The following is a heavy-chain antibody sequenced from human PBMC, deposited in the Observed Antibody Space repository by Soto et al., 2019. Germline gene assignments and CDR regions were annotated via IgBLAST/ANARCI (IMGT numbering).Heavy chain of an antibody. Sequence: QVQLQASGPGLVKPSQTLSLTCTVSGGSISSGGYYWSWIRQHPGKGLEWIGYIYYSGSTYYNPSLKSRVTISVHTSKNQFSLKLSSVTAADTAVYYCARGEDYGDYLYFQHWGQGTLVTVSS. CDR1: GGSISSGGYY. D-gene: IGHD4-17*01. V-gene: IGHV4-31*03. CDR2: IYYSGST. CDR3: ARGEDYGDYLYFQH. J-gene: IGHJ1*01.